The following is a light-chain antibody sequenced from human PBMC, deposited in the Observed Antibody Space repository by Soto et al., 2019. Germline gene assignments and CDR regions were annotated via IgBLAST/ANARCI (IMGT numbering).Light chain of an antibody. Sequence: QSALTQPASVSGSPGQSITISCTGTSSDVGVYNFVSWYQQHPGKAPKLMIFEVNNRPSRVSNRFSGSKSGNTASLTISGLQAEDEADYYCSSYTSSSTLVFGTGTKLTVL. CDR2: EVN. CDR3: SSYTSSSTLV. V-gene: IGLV2-14*01. J-gene: IGLJ1*01. CDR1: SSDVGVYNF.